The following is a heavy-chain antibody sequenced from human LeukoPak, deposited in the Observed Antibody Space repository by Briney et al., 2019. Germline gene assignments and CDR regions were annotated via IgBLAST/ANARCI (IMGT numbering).Heavy chain of an antibody. CDR2: INQDGSEK. D-gene: IGHD6-13*01. CDR3: AREWQGGIAAAGTRIEGDY. V-gene: IGHV3-7*01. CDR1: GFAVSEYW. J-gene: IGHJ4*02. Sequence: GGSLRLSCAVSGFAVSEYWMSWVRQGPGKGLEWVANINQDGSEKYYVDSVKGRFTISRDNAENSLFLQMSSLRVEDTAVYYCAREWQGGIAAAGTRIEGDYWGQGTLVAVSS.